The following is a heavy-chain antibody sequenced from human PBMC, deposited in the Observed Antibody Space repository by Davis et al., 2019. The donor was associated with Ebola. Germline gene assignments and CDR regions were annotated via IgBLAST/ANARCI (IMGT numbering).Heavy chain of an antibody. D-gene: IGHD2-8*02. Sequence: PGGSLRLSCVVSGISLKSCAMSWVRQAPGKGLEWVSSISAGGTAPYYADSVKGRFTISRDNSKNTLSLHMDSLRADDTAVYYCAKSFLITGSHMSEFRGVDYWGQGTVVTVSS. CDR1: GISLKSCA. CDR2: ISAGGTAP. V-gene: IGHV3-23*01. CDR3: AKSFLITGSHMSEFRGVDY. J-gene: IGHJ4*02.